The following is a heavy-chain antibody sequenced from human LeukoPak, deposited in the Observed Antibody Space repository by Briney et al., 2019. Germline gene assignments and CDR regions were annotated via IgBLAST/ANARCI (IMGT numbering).Heavy chain of an antibody. Sequence: SVKVSCKASGGTFSSYTISWVRQAPGQGLEWMGRIIPILGIANYAQKFQGRVTITADKSTSTAYMELSSLRSEDTVVYYCARDEARSTYYDILTGYFLDYWGQGTLVTVSS. V-gene: IGHV1-69*04. J-gene: IGHJ4*02. CDR3: ARDEARSTYYDILTGYFLDY. D-gene: IGHD3-9*01. CDR1: GGTFSSYT. CDR2: IIPILGIA.